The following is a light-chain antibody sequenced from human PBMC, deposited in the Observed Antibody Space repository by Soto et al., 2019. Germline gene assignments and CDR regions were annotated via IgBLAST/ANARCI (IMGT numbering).Light chain of an antibody. Sequence: EIVLTQSPATLSLSPGERATLSCRASQNVYTYVAWYQQKPGQAPRLLMYEAFNRATGIPARFSGSGSGTDFTLTISSLEPEDSAVYYCQQRSNWPTFGQGTRLEIK. CDR2: EAF. V-gene: IGKV3-11*01. CDR1: QNVYTY. CDR3: QQRSNWPT. J-gene: IGKJ5*01.